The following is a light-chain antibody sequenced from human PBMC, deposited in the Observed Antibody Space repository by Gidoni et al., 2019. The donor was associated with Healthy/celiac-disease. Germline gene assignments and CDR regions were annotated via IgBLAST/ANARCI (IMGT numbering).Light chain of an antibody. J-gene: IGKJ1*01. Sequence: IQKTQSPSSLSASVGDRVTITCRASQSISSYLNWYQQKPGKAPKLLIYAASSLQSGVPSRFSGSGSGTDFTLTISSLQPEDFATYYCQQSYSTPQTFGQGTKVEIK. CDR3: QQSYSTPQT. CDR1: QSISSY. V-gene: IGKV1-39*01. CDR2: AAS.